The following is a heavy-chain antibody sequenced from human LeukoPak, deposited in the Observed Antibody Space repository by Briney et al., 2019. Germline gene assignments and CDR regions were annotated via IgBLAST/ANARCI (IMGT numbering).Heavy chain of an antibody. CDR3: AKDLRFLDYFDY. CDR2: ISGSGGST. V-gene: IGHV3-23*01. D-gene: IGHD3-3*01. Sequence: GGSLRLSCAASGFTSSSYAMSWVRQAPGKGLEWVSAISGSGGSTYYADSVKGRFTISRDNSKNALYLQMNSLRAEDTAVYYCAKDLRFLDYFDYWGQGTLVTVSS. CDR1: GFTSSSYA. J-gene: IGHJ4*02.